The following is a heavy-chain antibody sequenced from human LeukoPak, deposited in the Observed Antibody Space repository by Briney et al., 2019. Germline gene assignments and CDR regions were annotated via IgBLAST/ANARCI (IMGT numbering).Heavy chain of an antibody. V-gene: IGHV3-30*03. CDR2: ISYDGSNK. CDR1: GFTFSSYG. CDR3: ARGPYGSGSTIDY. J-gene: IGHJ4*02. Sequence: GSSLRLSCAASGFTFSSYGMHWVRQAPGKGLEWVAVISYDGSNKYYADSVKGRFTISRDNSKNTLYLQMNSLRAEDTAVYYCARGPYGSGSTIDYWGQGTLVTVSS. D-gene: IGHD3-10*01.